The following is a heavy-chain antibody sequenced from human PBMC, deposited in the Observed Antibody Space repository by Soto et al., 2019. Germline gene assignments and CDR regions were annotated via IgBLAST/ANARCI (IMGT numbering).Heavy chain of an antibody. CDR3: ARGINYYDSSGDSWFDP. D-gene: IGHD3-22*01. V-gene: IGHV4-30-2*01. CDR2: LYHTGTT. J-gene: IGHJ5*02. CDR1: GGSINSGRYS. Sequence: QLQLQESGSGLVKPSQTLSLTCTVSGGSINSGRYSWTWIRQPSGAGLEWIGHLYHTGTTYYNPSLMSRVTMSVDTSKNQFSLKLSSVTAADTAMYYCARGINYYDSSGDSWFDPWGQGTLVTVSS.